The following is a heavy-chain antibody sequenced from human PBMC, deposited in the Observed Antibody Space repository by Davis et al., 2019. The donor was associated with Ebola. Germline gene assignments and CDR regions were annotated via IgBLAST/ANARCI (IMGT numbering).Heavy chain of an antibody. CDR3: AGGFGVVTPDY. CDR2: MAQDGSQI. J-gene: IGHJ4*02. V-gene: IGHV3-7*01. Sequence: GESLKISCAASGFTFSGSAMHWVRQAPGKGLEWVANMAQDGSQIYYADSVKGRFTISRDNAKNSLYLQMNSLRDEDTAVYYCAGGFGVVTPDYWGQGTLVTVSS. CDR1: GFTFSGSA. D-gene: IGHD3-3*01.